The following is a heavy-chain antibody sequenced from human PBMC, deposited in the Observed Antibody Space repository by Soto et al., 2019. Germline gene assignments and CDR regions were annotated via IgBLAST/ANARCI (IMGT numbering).Heavy chain of an antibody. CDR2: IWYDGSNK. V-gene: IGHV3-33*08. J-gene: IGHJ4*02. CDR1: GFTFSSYG. Sequence: GGSLRLSCAASGFTFSSYGMHWVRQAPGKGLEWVAVIWYDGSNKYYADSVKGRFTISRDNSKNTLYLHMNSLRDEDAAAYYCSRGGDDFCSSNDYYYHFDYWGQGTLVTVSS. D-gene: IGHD3-22*01. CDR3: SRGGDDFCSSNDYYYHFDY.